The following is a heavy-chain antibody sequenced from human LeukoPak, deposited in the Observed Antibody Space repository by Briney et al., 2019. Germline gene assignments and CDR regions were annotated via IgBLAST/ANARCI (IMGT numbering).Heavy chain of an antibody. Sequence: SETLSLTCTVWGRSISSYYWSWLRQPAGKGLEWIGRIYTSGSTNYNPSLKSRVTMSVDTSKNQFSLKLSSVTAADTAVYYCARDLNWYSGYLFDYWGQGTLVTVSS. V-gene: IGHV4-4*07. CDR2: IYTSGST. CDR1: GRSISSYY. J-gene: IGHJ4*02. CDR3: ARDLNWYSGYLFDY. D-gene: IGHD5-12*01.